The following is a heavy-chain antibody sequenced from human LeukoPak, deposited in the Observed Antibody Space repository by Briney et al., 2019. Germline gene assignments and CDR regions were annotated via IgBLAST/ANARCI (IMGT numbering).Heavy chain of an antibody. V-gene: IGHV3-53*01. CDR3: ARDPRTTGKSNYGMDV. Sequence: PGRSLRLSCAASGITVSSNYMSWVRQPPGKGLEWVSIIYSGGTTYYEVSVQGRFTISRDNSKNTVYLQMNSLRVEDTAVYYCARDPRTTGKSNYGMDVWGQGTTVTVSS. CDR1: GITVSSNY. CDR2: IYSGGTT. D-gene: IGHD4-17*01. J-gene: IGHJ6*02.